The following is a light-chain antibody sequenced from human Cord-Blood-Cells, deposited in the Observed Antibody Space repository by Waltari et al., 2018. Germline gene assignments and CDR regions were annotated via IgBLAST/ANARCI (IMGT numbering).Light chain of an antibody. V-gene: IGLV2-23*01. J-gene: IGLJ2*01. CDR3: CSYAGSSTVV. CDR2: EGS. Sequence: QSALTQPASVSGSPGQSLTISCTGTSSDVGSYNLVSWYQQHQGKAPKLMIYEGSNRPSGVSNRFSGSKSDNMASLTISGRQAEDDADYYCCSYAGSSTVVFGGGTTLTVL. CDR1: SSDVGSYNL.